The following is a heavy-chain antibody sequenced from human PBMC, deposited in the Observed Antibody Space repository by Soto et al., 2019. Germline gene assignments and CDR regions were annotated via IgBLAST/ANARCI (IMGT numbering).Heavy chain of an antibody. CDR2: INKDGSST. Sequence: EVQLVESGGDLVQPGGSLRLSCAASGFTFSNYPMHWVRQAPGKGLEYISAINKDGSSTYYANSVRGRFTISRDNSKNTLYLQMGSLRAEDMAVYYCATAGLVSGYYYSYMDVWGKGTTVTVSS. V-gene: IGHV3-64*01. D-gene: IGHD1-26*01. CDR1: GFTFSNYP. J-gene: IGHJ6*03. CDR3: ATAGLVSGYYYSYMDV.